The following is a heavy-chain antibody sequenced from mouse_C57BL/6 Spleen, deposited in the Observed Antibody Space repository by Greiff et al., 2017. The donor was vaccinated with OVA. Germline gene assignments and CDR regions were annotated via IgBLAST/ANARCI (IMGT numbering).Heavy chain of an antibody. Sequence: EVQLQQSGPVLVKPGASVKMSCKASGYTFTDYYMNWVKQSHGKSLEWIGVINPYNGGTSYNQKFKGKATLTVDKSSSTAYMERNSLTSEDSAVYYCARSEVTTVVATRYFDVWGTGTTVTVSS. CDR1: GYTFTDYY. J-gene: IGHJ1*03. CDR3: ARSEVTTVVATRYFDV. CDR2: INPYNGGT. V-gene: IGHV1-19*01. D-gene: IGHD1-1*01.